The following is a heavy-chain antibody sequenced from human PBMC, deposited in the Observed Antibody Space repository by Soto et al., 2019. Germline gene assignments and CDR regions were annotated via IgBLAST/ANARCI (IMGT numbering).Heavy chain of an antibody. CDR2: ITSSSSTT. D-gene: IGHD6-13*01. CDR3: AKWSGYSSTWLFDY. J-gene: IGHJ4*02. V-gene: IGHV3-48*01. CDR1: GFTFSSYS. Sequence: EVQLVESGGGLVQPGGSLRLSCAAFGFTFSSYSMNWVRQAPGKGLEWISYITSSSSTTSYADSVKGRFTISRDNAKNSLYLQMNSLRAEDTAVYYCAKWSGYSSTWLFDYWGQGTLVTVSS.